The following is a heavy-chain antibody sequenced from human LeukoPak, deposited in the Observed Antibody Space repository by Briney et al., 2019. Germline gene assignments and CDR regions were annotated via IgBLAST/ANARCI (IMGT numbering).Heavy chain of an antibody. V-gene: IGHV3-64*01. CDR2: ISSNGGST. Sequence: GGSLRLSCAASGFTFSSYAMHWVRQAPGKGLEYVSAISSNGGSTYYANSVKGRFTISRDNSKNTLYLQMGSLRAEDMAVYYCARVWDSSSPPDGAFDIWGQGTMVTVSS. CDR3: ARVWDSSSPPDGAFDI. CDR1: GFTFSSYA. D-gene: IGHD6-13*01. J-gene: IGHJ3*02.